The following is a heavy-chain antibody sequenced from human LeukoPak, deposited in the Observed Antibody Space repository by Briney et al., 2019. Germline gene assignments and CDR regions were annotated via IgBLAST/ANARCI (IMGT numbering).Heavy chain of an antibody. D-gene: IGHD6-19*01. CDR1: GFTFSTYA. V-gene: IGHV3-23*01. J-gene: IGHJ4*02. Sequence: QTGGSLRLSCAASGFTFSTYAMTWLRQAPGKGLEWVSAISGSGGSTYYADSVKGRFTISRDNSKNTLYLQMNSLRAEDTAVYYCAKDVKGVAGSGYWGQGTLVTVSS. CDR3: AKDVKGVAGSGY. CDR2: ISGSGGST.